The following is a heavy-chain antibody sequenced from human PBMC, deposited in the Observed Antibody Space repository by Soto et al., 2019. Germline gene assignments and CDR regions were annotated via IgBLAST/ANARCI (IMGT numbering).Heavy chain of an antibody. CDR2: IYYSGST. CDR3: ATPGTRGRAGWFDP. V-gene: IGHV4-39*01. J-gene: IGHJ5*02. CDR1: GGSISSSSYY. Sequence: QLQLQESGPGLVKPSETLSLTCTVSGGSISSSSYYWGWIRQPPGKGLEWVGSIYYSGSTYYNPSLKSRVTIPVDTSKNQFSLKLSAVTAADTAVYYCATPGTRGRAGWFDPWGQGTLVTVSS. D-gene: IGHD3-10*01.